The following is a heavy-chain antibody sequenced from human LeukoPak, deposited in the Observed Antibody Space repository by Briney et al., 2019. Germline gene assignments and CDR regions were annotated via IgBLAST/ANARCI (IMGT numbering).Heavy chain of an antibody. V-gene: IGHV3-20*04. CDR2: INWNSGST. CDR3: ARDLPGYYYDSSGYSN. D-gene: IGHD3-22*01. Sequence: GGSLRLSCAASGFTFDDYGMSWVRQAPGKGLEWVSGINWNSGSTGYADSVKGRFTISRDNAKNSLYLQMNSLRAEDTALYYCARDLPGYYYDSSGYSNWGQGTMVTVSS. J-gene: IGHJ3*01. CDR1: GFTFDDYG.